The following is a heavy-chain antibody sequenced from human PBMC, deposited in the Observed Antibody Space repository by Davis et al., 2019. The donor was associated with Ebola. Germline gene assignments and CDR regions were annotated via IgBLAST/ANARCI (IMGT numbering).Heavy chain of an antibody. CDR1: VGSFSGYY. CDR2: INHSGST. Sequence: SETLSLTCAVYVGSFSGYYWSWIRQPPGEGLEWIGEINHSGSTNYNPSLMSRVTISADTSKNQFSLKLRSLTAADTAVYYCARGAHCSGGSCSTSIYHYYGMDVWGQGTTVTVSS. CDR3: ARGAHCSGGSCSTSIYHYYGMDV. D-gene: IGHD2-15*01. J-gene: IGHJ6*02. V-gene: IGHV4-34*01.